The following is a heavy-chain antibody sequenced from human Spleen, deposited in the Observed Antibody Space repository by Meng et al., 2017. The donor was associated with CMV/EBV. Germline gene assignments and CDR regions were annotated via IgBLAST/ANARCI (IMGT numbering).Heavy chain of an antibody. CDR2: IYYSGSN. Sequence: SETLSLTCTVSGGSVSTGSYYWSWILQPPGKGLEWIGYIYYSGSNNYNPSLKSRVTISVDTSKNQFSLKLSSVTDADTAVYYSARDSLIAAAGTYSFDDWGQGTLVTVSS. CDR1: GGSVSTGSYY. CDR3: ARDSLIAAAGTYSFDD. D-gene: IGHD6-13*01. J-gene: IGHJ4*02. V-gene: IGHV4-61*01.